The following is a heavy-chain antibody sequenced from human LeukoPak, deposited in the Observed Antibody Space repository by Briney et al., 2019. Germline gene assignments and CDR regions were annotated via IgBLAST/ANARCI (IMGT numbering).Heavy chain of an antibody. CDR2: INPDGTTT. CDR3: GRALNPTWITEVGK. CDR1: GFTFSEFG. D-gene: IGHD3-16*01. V-gene: IGHV3-74*03. J-gene: IGHJ4*02. Sequence: GGSLRLSCAASGFTFSEFGMHWVRQAPGKGVEWVSGINPDGTTTTYADSVKGRLTISSDNTMNTLYLQMNSLRAEDTAVYSCGRALNPTWITEVGKWGQGTLVTVSS.